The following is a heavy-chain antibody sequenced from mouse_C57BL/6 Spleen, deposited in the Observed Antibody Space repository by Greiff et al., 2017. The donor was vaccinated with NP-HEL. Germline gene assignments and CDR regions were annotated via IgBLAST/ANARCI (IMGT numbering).Heavy chain of an antibody. Sequence: EVQLQQSGAELVRPGASVKLSCTASGFNIKDYYMHWVKQRPEQGLEWIGRIDPEDGDTEYAPKFQGKATMTADTSSNTAYLQLSSLTSEDTAVYYCTTIGITTVVARAMDYWGQGTSVTVSS. V-gene: IGHV14-1*01. CDR1: GFNIKDYY. CDR3: TTIGITTVVARAMDY. CDR2: IDPEDGDT. J-gene: IGHJ4*01. D-gene: IGHD1-1*01.